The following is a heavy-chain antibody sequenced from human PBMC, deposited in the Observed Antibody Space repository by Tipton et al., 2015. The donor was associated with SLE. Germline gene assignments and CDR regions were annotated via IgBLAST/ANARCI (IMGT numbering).Heavy chain of an antibody. D-gene: IGHD3-3*01. V-gene: IGHV1-69*09. CDR1: GGTFSSYT. CDR3: ALLRAYYDFWSATMGAFDI. CDR2: IIPILGIA. J-gene: IGHJ3*02. Sequence: QVQLVQSGAEVKKPGSSVKVSCKASGGTFSSYTISWVRQAPGQGLEWMGRIIPILGIANYAQKFQGRVTITADKSTSTAYMELSSLRSEDTAVYYCALLRAYYDFWSATMGAFDIWGQGTMVTVSS.